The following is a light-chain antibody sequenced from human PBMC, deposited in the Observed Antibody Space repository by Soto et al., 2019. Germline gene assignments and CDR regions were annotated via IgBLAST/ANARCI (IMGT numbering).Light chain of an antibody. CDR3: QQYNDWPFT. J-gene: IGKJ3*01. CDR1: QTTSPK. V-gene: IGKV3D-15*01. CDR2: GAS. Sequence: EIELTQSPGTPSLSPGGSATPSCRVSQTTSPKYVAWYQQRRGLAPRLLVYGASKRAAGIPDRFRGSGSGTEFTLTISSLQSEDFAVYYCQQYNDWPFTFGPGTKVDT.